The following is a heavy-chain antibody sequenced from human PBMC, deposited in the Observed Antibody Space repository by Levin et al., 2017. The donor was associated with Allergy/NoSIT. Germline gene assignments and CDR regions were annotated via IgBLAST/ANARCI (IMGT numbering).Heavy chain of an antibody. CDR1: GFSLSTSGMR. V-gene: IGHV2-70*04. CDR2: IDWDDDK. Sequence: GSGPTLVKPTQTLTLTCTFSGFSLSTSGMRVSWIRQPPGKALEWLARIDWDDDKFYSTSLKTRLTISKDTSKNQVVLTMTNMDPVDTATYYCARGWGYYYGMDVWGQGTTVTVSS. J-gene: IGHJ6*02. CDR3: ARGWGYYYGMDV. D-gene: IGHD1-26*01.